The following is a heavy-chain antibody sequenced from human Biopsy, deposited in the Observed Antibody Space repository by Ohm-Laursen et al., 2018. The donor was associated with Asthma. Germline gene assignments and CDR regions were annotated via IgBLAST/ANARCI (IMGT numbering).Heavy chain of an antibody. CDR3: ARGPELDV. CDR2: TNERGVT. Sequence: SDTLSLTCDVYPGSFSGFFWTWIRQSPAKGLEWIGETNERGVTNNNPSLKSRVIISIDTYWNRVSLKLTSVTAADTAVYYCARGPELDVWGQGTTVTVSS. V-gene: IGHV4-34*01. J-gene: IGHJ6*02. CDR1: PGSFSGFF.